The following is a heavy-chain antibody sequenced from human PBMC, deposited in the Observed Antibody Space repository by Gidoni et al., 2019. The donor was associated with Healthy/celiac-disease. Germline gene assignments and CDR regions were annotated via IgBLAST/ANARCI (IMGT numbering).Heavy chain of an antibody. CDR2: ISSSSSYI. V-gene: IGHV3-21*01. D-gene: IGHD3-3*01. CDR3: ARVTILYGMDV. J-gene: IGHJ6*02. Sequence: EVQLVESGGGLVKPWGSLRLSCAASGFTFRSYSMHWVRQAPGKGLEWVSSISSSSSYIYYADSVKGRFTISRDNAKNSLYLQMNSLRAEDTAVYYCARVTILYGMDVWGQGTTVTVSS. CDR1: GFTFRSYS.